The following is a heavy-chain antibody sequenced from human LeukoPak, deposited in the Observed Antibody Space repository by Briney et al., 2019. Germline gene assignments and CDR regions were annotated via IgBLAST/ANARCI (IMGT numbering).Heavy chain of an antibody. J-gene: IGHJ4*02. CDR2: IKQDGSEK. CDR1: GFTFDDYG. Sequence: GGSLRLSCAASGFTFDDYGMSWVRRAPGKGLEWVANIKQDGSEKYYVDSVKGRFTISRDNAKNSLYLQMNSLRAEDTAVYYCARGSATYYYDSSGYYQWGQGTLVTVSS. CDR3: ARGSATYYYDSSGYYQ. V-gene: IGHV3-7*01. D-gene: IGHD3-22*01.